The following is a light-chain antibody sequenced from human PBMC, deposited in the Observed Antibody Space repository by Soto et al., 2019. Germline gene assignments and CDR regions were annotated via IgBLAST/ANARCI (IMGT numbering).Light chain of an antibody. V-gene: IGKV1-39*01. CDR1: QSVGIY. CDR3: LQSYRTPRT. CDR2: AAS. Sequence: DIQMTQSPSSLSASVGDRITITCRASQSVGIYLNWYQQKPGKAPNLLIYAASSLHSGVPSRFSGSRSGTDFTLTISSLQSEDFATYYCLQSYRTPRTFGQGTKVDIK. J-gene: IGKJ1*01.